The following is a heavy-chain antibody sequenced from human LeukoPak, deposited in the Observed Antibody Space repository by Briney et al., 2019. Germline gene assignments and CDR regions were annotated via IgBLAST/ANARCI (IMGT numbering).Heavy chain of an antibody. Sequence: GASVKVSCKASGGTFSSYAISWVRQAPGQWLEWMGGIIPIFGTANYAQKFQGRVTITTDESTSTAYMELSSLRSEDTAVYYCARQQGLQNLNFDYWGQGTLVTVSS. CDR1: GGTFSSYA. V-gene: IGHV1-69*05. D-gene: IGHD4-11*01. J-gene: IGHJ4*02. CDR2: IIPIFGTA. CDR3: ARQQGLQNLNFDY.